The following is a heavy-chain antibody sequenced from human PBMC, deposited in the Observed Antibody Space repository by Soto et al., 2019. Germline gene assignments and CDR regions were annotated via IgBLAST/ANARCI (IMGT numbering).Heavy chain of an antibody. J-gene: IGHJ6*02. D-gene: IGHD5-12*01. CDR1: GFTFSSYA. V-gene: IGHV3-23*01. CDR3: ASRQEHSGYDCDAFYYHGMDV. Sequence: EVQLLESGGGLVQPGGSLRLSCAASGFTFSSYAMSWVRQAPGKGLEWVSAISGSGGSTYYADSVKGRFTSSSDNSKNSLHRQMNRLRAEDTAVDYCASRQEHSGYDCDAFYYHGMDVSGQVTTVTVSS. CDR2: ISGSGGST.